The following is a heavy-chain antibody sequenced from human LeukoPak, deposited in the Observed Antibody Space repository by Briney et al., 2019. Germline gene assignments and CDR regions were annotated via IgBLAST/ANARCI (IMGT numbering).Heavy chain of an antibody. D-gene: IGHD1-7*01. CDR1: GYTFTSYY. CDR3: ARGDWNYGRVDY. CDR2: INPSGGST. J-gene: IGHJ4*02. Sequence: ASVEVSCKACGYTFTSYYMHWVRQAPGQGLERMGIINPSGGSTSYAQKFQGRVTMTRDMSTSTVYMELSSLRSEDTAVYYCARGDWNYGRVDYWAQGTLATVSS. V-gene: IGHV1-46*01.